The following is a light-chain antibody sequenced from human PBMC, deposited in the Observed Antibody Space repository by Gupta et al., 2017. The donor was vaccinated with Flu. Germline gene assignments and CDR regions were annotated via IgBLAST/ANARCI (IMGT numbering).Light chain of an antibody. CDR1: ESIGNK. CDR3: HQYTNGHQGPYT. Sequence: DILMTQSPVALSVLPVETATLSCRASESIGNKLAWYKQKPGQPPRLLIFDASNRAAGVTPRFTGRGYGKACTLTIAILQSDEGGLYFCHQYTNGHQGPYTLGPGTKLDFK. J-gene: IGKJ2*01. CDR2: DAS. V-gene: IGKV3-15*01.